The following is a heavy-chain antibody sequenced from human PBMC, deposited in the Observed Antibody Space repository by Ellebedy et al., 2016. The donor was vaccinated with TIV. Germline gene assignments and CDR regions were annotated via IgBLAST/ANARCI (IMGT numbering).Heavy chain of an antibody. CDR2: ISSGGTT. D-gene: IGHD3-16*01. V-gene: IGHV3-66*02. CDR3: VRDQSYGHSYFDY. Sequence: GESLKISCAASGFTVSSNYMSWVRQAPGKGLEWVSVISSGGTTYYADSVKGRFTISRDNSRNTLFLQMNSLRAEDTAVYFCVRDQSYGHSYFDYWGQGTLVTVSS. J-gene: IGHJ4*02. CDR1: GFTVSSNY.